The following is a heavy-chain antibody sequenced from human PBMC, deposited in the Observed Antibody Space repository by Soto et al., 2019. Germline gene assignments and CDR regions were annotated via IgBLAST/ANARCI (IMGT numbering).Heavy chain of an antibody. D-gene: IGHD3-22*01. J-gene: IGHJ6*02. CDR1: GGTFSSYA. CDR2: TIPIFGTA. Sequence: GASVKVSCKASGGTFSSYAISWVRQAPGQGLEWMGGTIPIFGTANYAQKFQGRVTITADESTSTAYMELSSLRSEDTAVYYCARVDSAQNYYDSSGYYYYYYGMDVWGQGTTVTVSS. V-gene: IGHV1-69*13. CDR3: ARVDSAQNYYDSSGYYYYYYGMDV.